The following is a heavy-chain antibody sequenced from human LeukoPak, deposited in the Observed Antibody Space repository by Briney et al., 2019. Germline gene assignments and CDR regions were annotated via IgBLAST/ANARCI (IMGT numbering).Heavy chain of an antibody. D-gene: IGHD2-21*02. CDR2: MNRDGGAE. J-gene: IGHJ4*02. Sequence: PGGSLRLSCVASGFTLSSYWMTWVRQAPGKGLEWVANMNRDGGAEYYVASVQGRFTVSRDNAKISLYLQMNSLRAEDTAVYYCARLKGDSSLFDCWGQGSLVTVSS. V-gene: IGHV3-7*02. CDR1: GFTLSSYW. CDR3: ARLKGDSSLFDC.